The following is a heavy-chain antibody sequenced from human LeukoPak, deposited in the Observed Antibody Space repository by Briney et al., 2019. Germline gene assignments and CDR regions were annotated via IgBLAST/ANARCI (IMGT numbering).Heavy chain of an antibody. CDR2: IYYSGST. J-gene: IGHJ4*02. D-gene: IGHD3/OR15-3a*01. Sequence: PSEILSLTCTVSGGSINNYNWSWIRQPPGKGLELIGYIYYSGSTNYNPSLKSRVTMSVDTSKNQFSLKVNSVTAADTAVYYCARRTGYYDGFDYWGQGTLVTVSS. V-gene: IGHV4-59*01. CDR1: GGSINNYN. CDR3: ARRTGYYDGFDY.